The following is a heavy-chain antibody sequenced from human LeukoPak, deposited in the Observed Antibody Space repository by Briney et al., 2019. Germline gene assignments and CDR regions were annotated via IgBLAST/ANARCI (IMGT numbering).Heavy chain of an antibody. J-gene: IGHJ4*02. V-gene: IGHV4-31*03. Sequence: TLCLTCTVSGGSISSGGYYWSWIRQHPGKGLEWIGYIYYSGSTYYNPSLKSRVTISVDTSKNQFSLKLSSLTAADTAVYYCARGGDGYLDYWGQGTLVTVSS. D-gene: IGHD5-24*01. CDR2: IYYSGST. CDR1: GGSISSGGYY. CDR3: ARGGDGYLDY.